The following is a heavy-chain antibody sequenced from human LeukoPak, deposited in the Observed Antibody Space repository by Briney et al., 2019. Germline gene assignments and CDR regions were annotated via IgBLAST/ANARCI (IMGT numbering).Heavy chain of an antibody. D-gene: IGHD6-19*01. J-gene: IGHJ4*02. CDR1: GYSISSGYY. CDR2: IYHSGST. CDR3: ATRAVAGEYYFDH. V-gene: IGHV4-38-2*01. Sequence: PSETLSLTCAVSGYSISSGYYWGWIRQPPGKGLEWIGSIYHSGSTYYNPSLKSRVTISVDTSKNQFSLKLSSVTAADTALYYCATRAVAGEYYFDHWGQGTLVTVSS.